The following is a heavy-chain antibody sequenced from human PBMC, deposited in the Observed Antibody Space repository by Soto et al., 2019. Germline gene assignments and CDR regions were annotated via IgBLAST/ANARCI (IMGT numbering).Heavy chain of an antibody. D-gene: IGHD3-9*01. CDR3: ARGGNGYHILTGFSSHY. J-gene: IGHJ4*02. Sequence: QVQLQESGPGLVKPSQTLSLTCTVSGGSISSGDYYWTWIRQPPGKGLEWIGYIYYSGYTYYNPSLNSQITISVDTSKNQFSLKLTSVTAADTDVYFCARGGNGYHILTGFSSHYWGQGTLVTVYS. CDR2: IYYSGYT. CDR1: GGSISSGDYY. V-gene: IGHV4-30-4*01.